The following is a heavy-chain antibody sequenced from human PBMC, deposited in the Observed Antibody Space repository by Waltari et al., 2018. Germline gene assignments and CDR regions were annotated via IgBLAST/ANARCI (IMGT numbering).Heavy chain of an antibody. CDR3: ARGGDCGGDCVLGY. D-gene: IGHD2-21*02. V-gene: IGHV4-34*01. Sequence: QVQLQQWGEGLLKPSETLSLTCAVYGGSFSGYSWTWIRQPPGKGLEWIGEITQSGSTNYNPSLKSRVTISLDTSKNQFSLKLNSVTAADTAVYYCARGGDCGGDCVLGYWGQGTLVTVSS. J-gene: IGHJ4*02. CDR2: ITQSGST. CDR1: GGSFSGYS.